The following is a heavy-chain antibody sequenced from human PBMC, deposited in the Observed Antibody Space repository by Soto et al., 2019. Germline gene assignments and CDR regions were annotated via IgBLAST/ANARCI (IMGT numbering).Heavy chain of an antibody. V-gene: IGHV3-23*01. Sequence: EVQVLESGGGLVQPGGSLRLSCEGSGFTVSSHAMTWIRQAPGKGPEWVSTVTADGGTYYADSVKGRFAMSRDTSENTLYLQMHSLGAEDTAAYYCAPHVSCSGGSCQYDAFAIRGQGTMVTVYS. CDR2: VTADGGT. D-gene: IGHD2-15*01. CDR3: APHVSCSGGSCQYDAFAI. J-gene: IGHJ3*02. CDR1: GFTVSSHA.